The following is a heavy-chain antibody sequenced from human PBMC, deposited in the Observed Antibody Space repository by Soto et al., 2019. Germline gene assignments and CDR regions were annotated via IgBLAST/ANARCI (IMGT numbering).Heavy chain of an antibody. CDR3: NRGSEYDFWSGYL. D-gene: IGHD3-3*01. Sequence: QERLVQSGAEVRKPGSSVKVSCTVTGGTSTRYAINWVRQAPGQGLEWMGGIVPMFGTSKNAQKFQGRVTITADTSTNIAYMELRSLRSEDTAVYYCNRGSEYDFWSGYLWGQGTLVSVSS. J-gene: IGHJ4*02. CDR2: IVPMFGTS. V-gene: IGHV1-69*06. CDR1: GGTSTRYA.